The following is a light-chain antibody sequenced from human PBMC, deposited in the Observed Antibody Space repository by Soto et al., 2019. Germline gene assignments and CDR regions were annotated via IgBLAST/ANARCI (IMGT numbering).Light chain of an antibody. Sequence: QSVLTQSPSASASLGASVKLTCTLSSGYSTYGIAWHQQQPEKGPRFLMKLNSDGSHNKGDGIPDRFSGPSSGAERYLTISSLQLEDEADYYCQTWGTGIWVFGGGTKLTVL. CDR1: SGYSTYG. V-gene: IGLV4-69*01. CDR3: QTWGTGIWV. CDR2: LNSDGSH. J-gene: IGLJ3*02.